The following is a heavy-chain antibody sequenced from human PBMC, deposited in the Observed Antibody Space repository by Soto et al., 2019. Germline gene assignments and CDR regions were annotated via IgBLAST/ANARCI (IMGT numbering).Heavy chain of an antibody. D-gene: IGHD2-2*01. CDR1: SAPVSSSTYT. CDR3: ARLHGYCSSSSCHGHYAMDG. Sequence: PSETLSLTCTVSSAPVSSSTYTWCWIRHPPGKGLEWIGSIYYSGSTYYNPSLNSRVTVSVDTSKNQFSLKVTSVTAADTAVYYCARLHGYCSSSSCHGHYAMDGWGQGTTVTVSS. V-gene: IGHV4-39*01. J-gene: IGHJ6*02. CDR2: IYYSGST.